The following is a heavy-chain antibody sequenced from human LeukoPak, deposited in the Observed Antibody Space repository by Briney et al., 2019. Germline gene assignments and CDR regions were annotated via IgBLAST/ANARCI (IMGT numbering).Heavy chain of an antibody. CDR1: GYTFTGYY. CDR3: ARDYSSSSGCFDY. Sequence: ASVKVSCMASGYTFTGYYMHWVRQAPGQGLEWMGWINPNSGDTNYAEKFQGRVTMTRDTSISTAYMDLRRLRSDDTAVYYRARDYSSSSGCFDYWGLGTLVTVSS. CDR2: INPNSGDT. V-gene: IGHV1-2*02. J-gene: IGHJ4*02. D-gene: IGHD6-6*01.